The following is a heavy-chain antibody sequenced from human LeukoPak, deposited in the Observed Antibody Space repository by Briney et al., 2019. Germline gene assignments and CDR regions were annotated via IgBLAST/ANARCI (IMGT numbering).Heavy chain of an antibody. CDR1: GNSISSGDYY. Sequence: PSQTLSLTCTVSGNSISSGDYYWSWIRQPAGKGLEWIGRIYTSGSTNYNPSLKSRVTISVDTSKNQFSLKLSSVTAADTAVYYCARGKWEHSSSFDYWGQGTLVTVSS. V-gene: IGHV4-61*02. D-gene: IGHD1-26*01. CDR2: IYTSGST. J-gene: IGHJ4*02. CDR3: ARGKWEHSSSFDY.